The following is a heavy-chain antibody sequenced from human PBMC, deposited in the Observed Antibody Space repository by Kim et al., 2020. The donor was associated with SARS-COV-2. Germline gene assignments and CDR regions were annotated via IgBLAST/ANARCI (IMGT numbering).Heavy chain of an antibody. V-gene: IGHV3-23*01. Sequence: GGSLRLSCVASGFTFSTSPMGWVRQAPGKGLEWVSRFCWDGTRTYYADSVKGRFTISSDNSKNMLYLHMNSLRVEDTAVYYCAKGVINSGFDYWGQGTQVSVSS. J-gene: IGHJ4*02. CDR2: FCWDGTRT. CDR3: AKGVINSGFDY. CDR1: GFTFSTSP. D-gene: IGHD1-26*01.